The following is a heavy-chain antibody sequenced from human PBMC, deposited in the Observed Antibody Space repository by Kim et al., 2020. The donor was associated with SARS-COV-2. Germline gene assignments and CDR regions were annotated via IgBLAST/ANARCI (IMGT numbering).Heavy chain of an antibody. CDR1: GYSFTSYW. CDR2: IYPGDSDT. CDR3: ARHEIVVVPAAALSSYGMDV. Sequence: GESLKISCKGSGYSFTSYWIGWVRQMPGKGLEYMGIIYPGDSDTRYSPSFQGQVTISADKSISTAYLQWSSLKASDTAMYYCARHEIVVVPAAALSSYGMDVWGQGTTVTVSS. V-gene: IGHV5-51*01. J-gene: IGHJ6*02. D-gene: IGHD2-2*01.